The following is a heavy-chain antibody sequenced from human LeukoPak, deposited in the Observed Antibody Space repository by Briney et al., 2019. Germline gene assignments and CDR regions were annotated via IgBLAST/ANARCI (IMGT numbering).Heavy chain of an antibody. CDR2: IYYSGST. J-gene: IGHJ4*02. V-gene: IGHV4-59*01. CDR1: GGSISGYY. CDR3: ARGLVTTSDY. D-gene: IGHD4-17*01. Sequence: SETPSLTCTVSGGSISGYYWSWIRQPPGKGLEWIGYIYYSGSTNYNPSLKSRVTISVDTSKNQFSLKLSSVTAADTAVYYCARGLVTTSDYWGQGTLVTVSS.